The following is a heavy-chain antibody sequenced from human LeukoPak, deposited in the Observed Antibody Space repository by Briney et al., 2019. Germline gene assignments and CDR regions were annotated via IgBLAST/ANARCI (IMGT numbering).Heavy chain of an antibody. D-gene: IGHD6-19*01. J-gene: IGHJ5*02. CDR1: GGSIGSYY. CDR2: IYYSGST. CDR3: ARAGYSSGYL. Sequence: SETLSLTCTVSGGSIGSYYWSWIRQPPGKGLEWIGYIYYSGSTNYNPSLKSRVTISVDTSKNQFSLKLSSVTAADTAVYYCARAGYSSGYLWGQGTLVTVSS. V-gene: IGHV4-59*01.